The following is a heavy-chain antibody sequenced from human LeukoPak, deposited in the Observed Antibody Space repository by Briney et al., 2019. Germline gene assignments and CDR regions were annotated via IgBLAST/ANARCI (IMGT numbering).Heavy chain of an antibody. J-gene: IGHJ5*02. CDR2: INHSGST. CDR3: AITSEGGYTLREYNWFDP. D-gene: IGHD3-22*01. CDR1: GGSFSGYY. V-gene: IGHV4-34*01. Sequence: SETLSLTCAVYGGSFSGYYWSWIRQPPGKGLEWIGEINHSGSTNYNPSLKSRVTISVDTSKNQFSLKLSSVTAADTAVYYCAITSEGGYTLREYNWFDPWGQGTLVTVSS.